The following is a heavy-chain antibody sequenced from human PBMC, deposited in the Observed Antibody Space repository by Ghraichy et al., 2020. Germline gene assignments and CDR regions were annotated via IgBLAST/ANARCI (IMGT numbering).Heavy chain of an antibody. CDR2: INHSGST. V-gene: IGHV4-34*01. D-gene: IGHD3-16*01. CDR3: ARAWRGGFLNQDAFDI. CDR1: GGSFSGYY. J-gene: IGHJ3*02. Sequence: SETLSLTCAVYGGSFSGYYWSWIRQPPGKGLEWIGEINHSGSTNYNPSLKSRVTISVDTSKNQFSLRLSSVTAADTAVCYCARAWRGGFLNQDAFDIWGQGTMVTVSS.